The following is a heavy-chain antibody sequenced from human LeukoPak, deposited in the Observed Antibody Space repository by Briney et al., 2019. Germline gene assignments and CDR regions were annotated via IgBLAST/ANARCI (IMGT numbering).Heavy chain of an antibody. CDR1: GGSISSYY. V-gene: IGHV4-59*12. CDR3: AREHIVVVTAITNAFDI. CDR2: IYYSGST. Sequence: SETLSLTCTVSGGSISSYYWSWIRQPPGKGLEWIGYIYYSGSTNYNPSLKSRVTISVDTSKNQFSLKLSSVTAADTAVYYCAREHIVVVTAITNAFDIWGQGTMVTVSP. J-gene: IGHJ3*02. D-gene: IGHD2-21*02.